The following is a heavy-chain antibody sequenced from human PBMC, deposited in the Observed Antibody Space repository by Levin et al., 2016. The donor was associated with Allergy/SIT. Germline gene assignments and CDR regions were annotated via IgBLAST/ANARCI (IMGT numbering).Heavy chain of an antibody. Sequence: SETLSLTCTVSGVSISRAGYYWSWIRQHPGKGLEWIGNIYPSETTHYSPSLESRITISLDTSKNQFSLRLSSVTDADTAVYFCARGQRGDFDYSYLDYWGQGTLVTVSS. CDR1: GVSISRAGYY. J-gene: IGHJ4*02. V-gene: IGHV4-31*03. CDR2: IYPSETT. CDR3: ARGQRGDFDYSYLDY. D-gene: IGHD5-12*01.